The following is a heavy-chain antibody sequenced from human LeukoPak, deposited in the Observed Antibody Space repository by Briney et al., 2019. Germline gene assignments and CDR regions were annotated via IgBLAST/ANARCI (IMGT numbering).Heavy chain of an antibody. Sequence: GALRLSCTTSGLTFADYTMHWFRQAPGKGLESVGFIRGSGTTQYAASVRGRFTISRDDSKSIAYLQMNSLKTEDTAVYYCSRDKFYVWFDPWGQGTLVTVSS. CDR2: IRGSGTT. V-gene: IGHV3-49*03. D-gene: IGHD3-16*01. CDR1: GLTFADYT. CDR3: SRDKFYVWFDP. J-gene: IGHJ5*02.